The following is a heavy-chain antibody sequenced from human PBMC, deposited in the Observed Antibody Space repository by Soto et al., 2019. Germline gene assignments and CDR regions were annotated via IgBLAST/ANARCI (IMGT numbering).Heavy chain of an antibody. CDR2: IYSGGST. Sequence: GSLRLSCAASGFTVSSSYMSWVRQAPGKGLEWVSVIYSGGSTYYADSVKGRFTISRDNSKNTLYLQMTSLRAEDTAVYFCARTDNWFDPWGQGTLVTVSS. J-gene: IGHJ5*02. CDR1: GFTVSSSY. V-gene: IGHV3-66*01. CDR3: ARTDNWFDP.